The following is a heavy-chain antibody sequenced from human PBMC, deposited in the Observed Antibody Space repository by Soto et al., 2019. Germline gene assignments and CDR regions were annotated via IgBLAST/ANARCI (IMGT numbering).Heavy chain of an antibody. Sequence: SETLSLTCSVSCGSIRSYYWSWIRQSPEKGLEWIGYFYHSGNSNYNPSLKSRVTISVDTSKNHLSLSLRSVTAADTAVYFCARISSVDPYGYVNGGLDVWGQGTTVNVSS. J-gene: IGHJ6*02. CDR3: ARISSVDPYGYVNGGLDV. D-gene: IGHD5-18*01. CDR2: FYHSGNS. CDR1: CGSIRSYY. V-gene: IGHV4-59*01.